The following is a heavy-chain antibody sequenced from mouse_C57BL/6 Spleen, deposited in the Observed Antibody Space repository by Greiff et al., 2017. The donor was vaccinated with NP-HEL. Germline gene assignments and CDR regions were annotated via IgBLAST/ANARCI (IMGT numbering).Heavy chain of an antibody. J-gene: IGHJ1*03. V-gene: IGHV5-16*01. CDR3: ARDGYYYGSSRYFDV. CDR2: INYDGSST. Sequence: EVQLVESEGGLVQPGSSMKLSCTASGFTFSDYYMAWVRQVPEKGLEWVANINYDGSSTYYLDSLKSRFIISRDNAKNILYLQMSSLKSEDTATYYCARDGYYYGSSRYFDVWGTGTTVTVSS. D-gene: IGHD1-1*01. CDR1: GFTFSDYY.